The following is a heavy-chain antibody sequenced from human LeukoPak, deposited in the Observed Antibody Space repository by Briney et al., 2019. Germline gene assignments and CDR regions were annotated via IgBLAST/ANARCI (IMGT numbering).Heavy chain of an antibody. CDR1: GFTFSDYY. CDR3: AKQLGYCSDGSCYFPY. D-gene: IGHD2-15*01. V-gene: IGHV3-23*01. Sequence: GGSLRLSCAASGFTFSDYYMSWVRQAPGKGLEWVSAISNNGGYTYYADSVQGRFTISRDNSKSTLCLQMNSLRAEDTAVYYCAKQLGYCSDGSCYFPYWGQGTLVTVSS. CDR2: ISNNGGYT. J-gene: IGHJ4*02.